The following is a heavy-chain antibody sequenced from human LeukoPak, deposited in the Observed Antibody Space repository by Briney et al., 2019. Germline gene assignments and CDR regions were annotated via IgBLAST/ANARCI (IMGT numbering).Heavy chain of an antibody. J-gene: IGHJ1*01. CDR1: GFTFSTYW. CDR2: IKSDGST. Sequence: GALRLSCAASGFTFSTYWMRWVRQAPGKGLVWVSRIKSDGSTNYADSVKGRFTISRDNANNTLSLQMNSLRPEDTGVYYCARAPSEIGGYYPEYFRHWGQGTLVTVSS. D-gene: IGHD3-22*01. CDR3: ARAPSEIGGYYPEYFRH. V-gene: IGHV3-74*01.